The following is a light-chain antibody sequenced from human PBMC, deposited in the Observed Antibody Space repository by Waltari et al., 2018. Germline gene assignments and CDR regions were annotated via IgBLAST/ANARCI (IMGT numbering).Light chain of an antibody. CDR3: QAWDNSTAV. Sequence: SYELTQPPSVSVSPGQTASITCSGNKLGDKYACWYHQKPGQSPVLVIDQDRKRPAGIPERFAGSNSGNTATLTISGTQAMDEADYYCQAWDNSTAVFGGGTKLTVL. V-gene: IGLV3-1*01. CDR2: QDR. CDR1: KLGDKY. J-gene: IGLJ2*01.